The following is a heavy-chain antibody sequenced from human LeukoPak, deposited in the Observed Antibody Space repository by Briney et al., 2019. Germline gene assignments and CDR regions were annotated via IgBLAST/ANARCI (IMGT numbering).Heavy chain of an antibody. J-gene: IGHJ6*03. D-gene: IGHD1-14*01. CDR1: GGSFSSYIYP. CDR3: AREVGNSYYYYYMDV. Sequence: SETLSLTCTVSGGSFSSYIYPWGWIRQPPGKGLEWIGSISHSGTTYYNPSLKSRVTISIDTSKSQFSLKLNSVTAADTAVYHCAREVGNSYYYYYMDVWGRGTTVTVSS. V-gene: IGHV4-39*07. CDR2: ISHSGTT.